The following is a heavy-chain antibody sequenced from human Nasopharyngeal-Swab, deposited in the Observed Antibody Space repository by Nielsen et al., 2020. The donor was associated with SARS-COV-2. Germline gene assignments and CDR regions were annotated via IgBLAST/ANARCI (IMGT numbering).Heavy chain of an antibody. CDR2: IKTYGSET. Sequence: GESLKISCAASEFTFSSYWMSWVRQAPGKGLNWVASIKTYGSETYYGDSVKGRFTISRDNMKNSLHLQMNSLRVEDTAVYYCTGGGDEYDYVWGSYRPLLYHWGQGTLVTVSS. J-gene: IGHJ5*02. V-gene: IGHV3-7*03. D-gene: IGHD3-16*02. CDR3: TGGGDEYDYVWGSYRPLLYH. CDR1: EFTFSSYW.